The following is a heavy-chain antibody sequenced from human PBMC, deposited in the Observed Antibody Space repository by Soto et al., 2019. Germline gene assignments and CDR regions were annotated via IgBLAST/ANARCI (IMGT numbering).Heavy chain of an antibody. J-gene: IGHJ4*02. V-gene: IGHV3-7*01. Sequence: PGGSLRLSCAASGFTFSSYWMSWVRQAPGKGLEWVANIKQDGSEKYYVDSVKGRFTISRDNAKNSLYLQMNSLRAEDTAVYYYASYDFWSGTRGYYFDYRGQGTLVTVSS. D-gene: IGHD3-3*01. CDR1: GFTFSSYW. CDR2: IKQDGSEK. CDR3: ASYDFWSGTRGYYFDY.